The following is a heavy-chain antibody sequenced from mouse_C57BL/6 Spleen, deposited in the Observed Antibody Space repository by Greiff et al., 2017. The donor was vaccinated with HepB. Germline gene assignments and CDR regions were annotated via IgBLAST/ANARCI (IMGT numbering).Heavy chain of an antibody. CDR1: GYTFTDYY. V-gene: IGHV1-19*01. J-gene: IGHJ3*01. Sequence: VQLKESGPVLVKPGASVKMSCKASGYTFTDYYMNWVKQSHGKSLEWIGVINPYNGGTSFNQKFKGKATLTVDKSSSTAYMELNSLTSEDSAVYYCARQLRLAWFAYWGQGTLVTVSA. CDR3: ARQLRLAWFAY. D-gene: IGHD3-2*02. CDR2: INPYNGGT.